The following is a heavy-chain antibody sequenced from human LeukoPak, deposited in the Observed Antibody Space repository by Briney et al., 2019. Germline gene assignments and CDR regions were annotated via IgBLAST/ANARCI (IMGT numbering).Heavy chain of an antibody. CDR3: ASSGYNSGNAFDI. CDR1: GFTFSYYS. V-gene: IGHV3-21*01. CDR2: INNAGYYL. J-gene: IGHJ3*02. D-gene: IGHD5-18*01. Sequence: PGGSLRLSCAASGFTFSYYSMNWVRQAPGKGLEWISSINNAGYYLYYADSVKGRFTISRDNARNSLSLQMNSLRAEDTAVYYCASSGYNSGNAFDIWGQGTMVTVSS.